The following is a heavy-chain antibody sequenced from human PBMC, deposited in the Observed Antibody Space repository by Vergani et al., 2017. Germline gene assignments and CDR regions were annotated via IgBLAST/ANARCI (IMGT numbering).Heavy chain of an antibody. V-gene: IGHV3-23*01. CDR1: EFTFSNFA. D-gene: IGHD3-10*01. Sequence: EVQLLESGGGVVQPGGSLRLTCAASEFTFSNFAMNWVRQAPGKGLEWVSGISGSGVSAYYTDSVKGRFTISRDNSKNMLFLQMNNLRTEDTAIYYCAKQDFVSGNYLFDYWGQGTLVTVSS. CDR3: AKQDFVSGNYLFDY. J-gene: IGHJ4*02. CDR2: ISGSGVSA.